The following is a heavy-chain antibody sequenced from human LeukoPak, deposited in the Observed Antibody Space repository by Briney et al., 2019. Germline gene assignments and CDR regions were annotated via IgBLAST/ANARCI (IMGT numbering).Heavy chain of an antibody. Sequence: SVKVSCKASGGTFSSYAISWVRQAPGQGLEWMGRIIPILGIANYAQKFQGRVTITADKSTSTAYMELSSLRSEDTAVYYCARSYGGKVNWFDPWGQGTLVTVSS. J-gene: IGHJ5*02. D-gene: IGHD4-23*01. V-gene: IGHV1-69*04. CDR3: ARSYGGKVNWFDP. CDR1: GGTFSSYA. CDR2: IIPILGIA.